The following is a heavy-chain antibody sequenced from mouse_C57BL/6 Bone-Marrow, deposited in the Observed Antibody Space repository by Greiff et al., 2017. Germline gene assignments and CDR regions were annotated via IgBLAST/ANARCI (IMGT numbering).Heavy chain of an antibody. D-gene: IGHD2-3*01. V-gene: IGHV14-4*01. Sequence: VQLKESGAELVRPGASVKLSCTASGFNIKDDYIHWVKQRPEQGLAWIGWIDPEIGDTEYASKFQGKATITSDTSSNTAYLQLSSLTSEDTAVDYCSSFDGNYFDFWGQGTPLTVAS. CDR2: IDPEIGDT. CDR1: GFNIKDDY. CDR3: SSFDGNYFDF. J-gene: IGHJ2*01.